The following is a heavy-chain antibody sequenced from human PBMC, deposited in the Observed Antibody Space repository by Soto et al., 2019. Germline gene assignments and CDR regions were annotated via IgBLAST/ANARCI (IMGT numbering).Heavy chain of an antibody. CDR2: INPTSGNS. D-gene: IGHD3-10*01. J-gene: IGHJ4*02. CDR3: ARGRPSGSYYLLDY. CDR1: GNTFTSYD. V-gene: IGHV1-8*01. Sequence: ASVKVSCKDSGNTFTSYDINWVRQATGHGLEWMGWINPTSGNSGYAQKFQGRVTMTRATAIKTAYMEVSRLRSDHTAVYYCARGRPSGSYYLLDYWGQGTLVTVSS.